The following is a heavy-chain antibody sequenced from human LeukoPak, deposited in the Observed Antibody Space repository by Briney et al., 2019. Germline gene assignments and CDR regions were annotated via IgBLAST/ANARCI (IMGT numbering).Heavy chain of an antibody. CDR1: GYSFTSYW. V-gene: IGHV5-51*01. J-gene: IGHJ5*02. Sequence: GESLQISCKGSGYSFTSYWIGWVRQLSGKGLEWMGIIYPGDSDTRYSPSFQGQVTISADKSISTAYLQWSSLKASDTAMYYCASTYSSSSKAFSYWFYPWGQGTLVTVSS. D-gene: IGHD6-6*01. CDR3: ASTYSSSSKAFSYWFYP. CDR2: IYPGDSDT.